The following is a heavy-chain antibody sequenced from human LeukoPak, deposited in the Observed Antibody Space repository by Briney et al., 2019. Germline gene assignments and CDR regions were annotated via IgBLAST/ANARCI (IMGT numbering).Heavy chain of an antibody. J-gene: IGHJ4*02. CDR1: GLTFSSFP. V-gene: IGHV3-23*01. CDR2: ISGGGVST. Sequence: PGGSLRLSCAASGLTFSSFPMSWVRQAPEKGLEWVSVISGGGVSTYYADSVKGRFTISRDNSKNTLYLQMNSLRAEDTAVYYCATWARYCTNGVCYYFDYWGQGTLVTVSS. CDR3: ATWARYCTNGVCYYFDY. D-gene: IGHD2-8*01.